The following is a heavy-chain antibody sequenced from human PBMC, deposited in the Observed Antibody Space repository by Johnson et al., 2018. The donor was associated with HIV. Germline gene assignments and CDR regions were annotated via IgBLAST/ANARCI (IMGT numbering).Heavy chain of an antibody. CDR2: IKCDGSEK. Sequence: VQLVESGGGLVQPGGSLRLSCAASGFTFDDYAMHWVRQAPEKGLEWVADIKCDGSEKYYVDSVKGRLTISRDNAKNSLYLQVNSLRAEDTAVYYCARDALANWEEVDAFDIWGQGTMVTVSS. D-gene: IGHD7-27*01. CDR1: GFTFDDYA. CDR3: ARDALANWEEVDAFDI. J-gene: IGHJ3*02. V-gene: IGHV3-52*01.